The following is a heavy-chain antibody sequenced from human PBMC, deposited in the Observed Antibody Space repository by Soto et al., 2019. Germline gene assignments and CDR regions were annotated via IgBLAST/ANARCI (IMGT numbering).Heavy chain of an antibody. CDR3: ARGWFRPAV. D-gene: IGHD3-10*01. J-gene: IGHJ6*03. CDR1: EFTFSGRS. Sequence: EVQLVESGGGLVQPGGSLRLSCAASEFTFSGRSVHWVRQAPGKGLVWVSGIDKVGTASNYADSVKGRFTSSRDNAKNTVYLQMDRLRVEDTAVYYCARGWFRPAVWGKGTTVTVSS. CDR2: IDKVGTAS. V-gene: IGHV3-74*01.